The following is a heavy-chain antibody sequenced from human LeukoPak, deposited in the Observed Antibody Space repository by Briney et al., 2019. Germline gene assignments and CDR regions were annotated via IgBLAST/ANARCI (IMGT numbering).Heavy chain of an antibody. CDR2: INHSGST. CDR1: GGSFSGYY. V-gene: IGHV4-34*01. Sequence: SETLSLTCAVCGGSFSGYYWSWIRQPPGKGLEWIGEINHSGSTNYNPSLKSRVTISVDTSKNQFSLKLSSVTAADTAVYYCARGEAQDYWGQGTLVTVSS. J-gene: IGHJ4*02. CDR3: ARGEAQDY.